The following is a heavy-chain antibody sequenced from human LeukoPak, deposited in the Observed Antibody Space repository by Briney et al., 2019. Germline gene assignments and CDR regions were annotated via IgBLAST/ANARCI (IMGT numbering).Heavy chain of an antibody. CDR3: ARGPDHAKVGY. J-gene: IGHJ4*02. V-gene: IGHV4-34*01. D-gene: IGHD1-14*01. CDR2: IKDSGGT. CDR1: GGSFRGYY. Sequence: PSETLSLTCAVYGGSFRGYYWTWIRQPPEKGLKWIGEIKDSGGTDYNPSLRSRVTISIDTSKNQFSLKLSSVTAADTAVYYCARGPDHAKVGYWGQGNLVTVSS.